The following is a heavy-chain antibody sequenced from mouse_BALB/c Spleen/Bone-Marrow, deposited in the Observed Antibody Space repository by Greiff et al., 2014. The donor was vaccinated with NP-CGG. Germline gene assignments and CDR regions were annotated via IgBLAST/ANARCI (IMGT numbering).Heavy chain of an antibody. V-gene: IGHV5-6*01. CDR1: GFTFSSYG. Sequence: EVQVVESGGDLVEPGGSLKLSCAVSGFTFSSYGMSWVRQTPDKRLEWVATVGGGDSYTYYPDFVKGRFTISRDIAKNTLYLHMSSLKSEDTAMYYCAFITAIAYWGQGTLVTVSA. CDR3: AFITAIAY. J-gene: IGHJ3*01. D-gene: IGHD1-1*01. CDR2: VGGGDSYT.